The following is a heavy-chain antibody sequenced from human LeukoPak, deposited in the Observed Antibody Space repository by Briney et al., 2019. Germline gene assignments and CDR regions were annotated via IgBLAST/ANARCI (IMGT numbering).Heavy chain of an antibody. V-gene: IGHV3-11*04. CDR2: ISSSGSTV. CDR1: GFIFSDYY. D-gene: IGHD2-15*01. CDR3: ARVYRNGGSIDY. Sequence: GGSLRLSCAASGFIFSDYYMTWIRQAPGKGLEWVSYISSSGSTVYYADSVKGRFTISRDNAKNSLYLQMNSLRAEDTAVYYCARVYRNGGSIDYWGQGTLVTVSS. J-gene: IGHJ4*02.